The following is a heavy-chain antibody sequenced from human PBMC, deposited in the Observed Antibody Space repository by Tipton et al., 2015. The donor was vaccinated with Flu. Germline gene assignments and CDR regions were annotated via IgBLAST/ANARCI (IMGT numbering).Heavy chain of an antibody. J-gene: IGHJ3*02. V-gene: IGHV3-7*01. D-gene: IGHD2-2*01. CDR1: GFTLSNYW. Sequence: SLRLSCAASGFTLSNYWMTWVRQAPGKGLEWVANIKQDGSEKYYVDSAKGRFTISRDNAKNSLYLQMNSLRAEDTAVYYCVKMPAFDSWGQGTMVTVSS. CDR2: IKQDGSEK. CDR3: VKMPAFDS.